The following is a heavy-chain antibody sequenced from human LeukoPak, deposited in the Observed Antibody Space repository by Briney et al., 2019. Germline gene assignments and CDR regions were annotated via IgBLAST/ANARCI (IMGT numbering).Heavy chain of an antibody. V-gene: IGHV1-2*06. Sequence: ASVKVSCKASGYTFTRSFMHWVRQAPGQGLEWMGRINPNSGGTNYARKFQSRVTMTRNTSISTAYMELSRLRSDDTAVYYCASMDYDSSGYYSFDVYWGQGTLVTVSS. CDR1: GYTFTRSF. CDR2: INPNSGGT. D-gene: IGHD3-22*01. CDR3: ASMDYDSSGYYSFDVY. J-gene: IGHJ4*02.